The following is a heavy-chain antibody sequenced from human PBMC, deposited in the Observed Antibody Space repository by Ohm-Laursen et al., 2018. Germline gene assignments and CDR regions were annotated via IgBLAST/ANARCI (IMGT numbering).Heavy chain of an antibody. D-gene: IGHD3-22*01. CDR2: ISDDGNTK. J-gene: IGHJ3*02. CDR3: AKDHYYDSSGYQDI. CDR1: GFTLRSYG. Sequence: SLRLSCTASGFTLRSYGIHWVRQAPGKGLEWVAVISDDGNTKYYADSVKGRFTISRDTSKNTLYLQMNSLRAEDTAVYYCAKDHYYDSSGYQDIWGQGTMVTVSS. V-gene: IGHV3-30*18.